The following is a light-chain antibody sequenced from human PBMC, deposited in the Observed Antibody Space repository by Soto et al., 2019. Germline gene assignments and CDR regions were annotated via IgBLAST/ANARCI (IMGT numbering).Light chain of an antibody. CDR1: QSVSSSY. CDR2: GAS. Sequence: EIVLTQSPGTLSLSPGERATLSCRASQSVSSSYLAWYQQKPGQAPRLLIYGASSRVTGIPDRFSGSGSGTYVTLTISRLEPEDFEVYYCQQYRSSPQTFGQGTNVEIK. CDR3: QQYRSSPQT. V-gene: IGKV3-20*01. J-gene: IGKJ1*01.